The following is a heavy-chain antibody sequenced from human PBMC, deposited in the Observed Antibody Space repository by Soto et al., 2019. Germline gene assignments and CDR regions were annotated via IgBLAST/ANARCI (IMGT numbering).Heavy chain of an antibody. J-gene: IGHJ4*02. CDR1: GFTFSSYA. CDR2: ISGSGGST. Sequence: EVQLLESGGGLVQPGGSLRLSCAASGFTFSSYAMSWVRQAPGKGLEWVSAISGSGGSTYYADSVKGRFTISRDNSKNTLYLQMNSLRAEDTAVYYCAKPAGRLGYCSGGSCQGDFDYWGQGTLVTVSS. CDR3: AKPAGRLGYCSGGSCQGDFDY. D-gene: IGHD2-15*01. V-gene: IGHV3-23*01.